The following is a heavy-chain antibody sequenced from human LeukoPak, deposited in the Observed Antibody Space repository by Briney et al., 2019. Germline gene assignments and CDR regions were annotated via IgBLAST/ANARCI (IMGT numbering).Heavy chain of an antibody. CDR3: ARVGAVNY. D-gene: IGHD1-26*01. CDR1: GFSFSSYT. CDR2: ISYSSTFI. J-gene: IGHJ4*02. V-gene: IGHV3-21*01. Sequence: PGGSLRLSCAASGFSFSSYTMTWVRQAPGKGLEWVSSISYSSTFIYYADSVKGRFTMSRDNTKNSLYLLMNSLRAEDTAVYYCARVGAVNYWGQGTLVTVSS.